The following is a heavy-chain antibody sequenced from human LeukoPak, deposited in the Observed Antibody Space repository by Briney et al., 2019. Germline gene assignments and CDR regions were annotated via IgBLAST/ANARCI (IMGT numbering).Heavy chain of an antibody. Sequence: GGSLRLSCAASGFTFSSYAMHWVRQAPGKGLEWVAVISYDGSNKYYADSVKGRFTISRDNSKNTLYLQMNSLRAEDTAVYYCARDQVGGWGALGVIDYWGQGTLVTVSS. J-gene: IGHJ4*02. V-gene: IGHV3-30-3*01. CDR1: GFTFSSYA. CDR3: ARDQVGGWGALGVIDY. D-gene: IGHD1-26*01. CDR2: ISYDGSNK.